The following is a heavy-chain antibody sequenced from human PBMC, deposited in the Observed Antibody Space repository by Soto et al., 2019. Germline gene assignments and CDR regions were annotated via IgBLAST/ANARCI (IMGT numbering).Heavy chain of an antibody. CDR3: ARRAGYSSGWVYFDY. D-gene: IGHD6-19*01. V-gene: IGHV4-34*01. CDR2: FNHSGST. J-gene: IGHJ4*02. CDR1: GGSFSGYH. Sequence: QVQLQQWCAGLLKPSETLSLTCAVYGGSFSGYHWSWIRQPPGKGLEWIGEFNHSGSTKYNPSLKSRVMISADSSKNQFSLKLSSVTAADTAVYYCARRAGYSSGWVYFDYWGQGTLVAVSS.